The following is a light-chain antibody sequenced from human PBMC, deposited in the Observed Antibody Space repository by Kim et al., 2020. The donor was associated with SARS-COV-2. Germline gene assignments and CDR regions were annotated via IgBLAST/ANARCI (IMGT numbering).Light chain of an antibody. J-gene: IGLJ3*02. CDR1: SSDVGGYNF. Sequence: GQSVTISCTGTSSDVGGYNFVSWYQQHPGTAPQLMIYDVSKRPSGVPDRFSGSKSGNTASLTISGLQAEDEADYYCCSYAGSYTWVFGGGTQLTVL. V-gene: IGLV2-11*03. CDR3: CSYAGSYTWV. CDR2: DVS.